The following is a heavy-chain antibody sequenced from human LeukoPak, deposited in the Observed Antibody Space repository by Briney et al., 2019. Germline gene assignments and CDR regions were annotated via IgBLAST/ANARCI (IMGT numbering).Heavy chain of an antibody. Sequence: SETLSLTCTVSGGSISSNYWNWIRQPPGKGLEWIGYIYYSGSTNYNPSLKSRVTISVDTSKSQFSLRLTSVTAADTAVYYCASDREDYYDSSGYGSWGQGTLVTVSS. CDR2: IYYSGST. D-gene: IGHD3-22*01. J-gene: IGHJ4*02. V-gene: IGHV4-59*01. CDR3: ASDREDYYDSSGYGS. CDR1: GGSISSNY.